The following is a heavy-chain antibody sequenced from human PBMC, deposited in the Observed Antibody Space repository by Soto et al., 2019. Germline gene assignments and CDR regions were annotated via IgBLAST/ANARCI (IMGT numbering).Heavy chain of an antibody. J-gene: IGHJ4*02. Sequence: EVQLVESGGGLVQPGGSLRLSCAASGFTVSSNYMSWVRQAPGKGLEWVSVIYSGGSTYYADSVKGRFTISRDNSKITLYLQMNSLRAGDTAVYYCASETMEIFDYWGQGTLVTVSS. CDR2: IYSGGST. CDR1: GFTVSSNY. D-gene: IGHD3-10*01. V-gene: IGHV3-66*01. CDR3: ASETMEIFDY.